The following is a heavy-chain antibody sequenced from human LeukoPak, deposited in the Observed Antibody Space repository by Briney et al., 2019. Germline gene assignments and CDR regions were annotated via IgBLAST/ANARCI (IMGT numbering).Heavy chain of an antibody. J-gene: IGHJ4*02. CDR1: GFTFSSYA. Sequence: GGSLRLSCAASGFTFSSYAMHWVRQAPGMGLEWVAVISYDGSAKHYVDSVKGRFTISRDNSKNTLYLQMNSLRADDTAVYYCARNSGYGDFDYWGQGTLVTVSS. CDR3: ARNSGYGDFDY. V-gene: IGHV3-30-3*01. CDR2: ISYDGSAK. D-gene: IGHD5-12*01.